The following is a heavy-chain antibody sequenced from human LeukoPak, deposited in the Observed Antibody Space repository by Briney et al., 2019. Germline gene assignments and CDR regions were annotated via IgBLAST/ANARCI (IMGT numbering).Heavy chain of an antibody. CDR2: VSYDITRT. V-gene: IGHV3-23*01. CDR1: GFTFSSYA. CDR3: AKGPYCSSTSCYIRSSFDY. J-gene: IGHJ4*02. D-gene: IGHD2-2*01. Sequence: GGSLRLSCAASGFTFSSYAMTWVRQAPGKGLEWISAVSYDITRTFYADSVKGRFAISRDNSRNTLFLQMNSLRADDTAVYYCAKGPYCSSTSCYIRSSFDYWGQGTLVTVSS.